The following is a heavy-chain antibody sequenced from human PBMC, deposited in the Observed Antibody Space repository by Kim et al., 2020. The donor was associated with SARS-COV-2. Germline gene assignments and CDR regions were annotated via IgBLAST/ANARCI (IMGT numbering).Heavy chain of an antibody. CDR1: GFTFSSYA. CDR3: AKEGTATPNSYYYYGMDV. J-gene: IGHJ6*02. D-gene: IGHD2-15*01. V-gene: IGHV3-23*03. Sequence: GGSLRLSCAASGFTFSSYAMSWVRQAPGKGLEWVSVIYSGGSSTYYADSVKGRFTISRDNSKNTLYLQMNSLRAEDTAVYYCAKEGTATPNSYYYYGMDVWGQGTTVTVSS. CDR2: IYSGGSST.